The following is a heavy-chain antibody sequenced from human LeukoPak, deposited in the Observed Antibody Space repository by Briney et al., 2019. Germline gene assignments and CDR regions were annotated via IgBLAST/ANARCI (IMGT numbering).Heavy chain of an antibody. CDR2: IISIFEAA. V-gene: IGHV1-69*06. CDR3: ARGGRGSPRDAFDI. Sequence: GASVKVSCKASGGTFSSYAINWVRQAPGQGLEWMGGIISIFEAADYAQKFQGRVTITADKSTSTAYMELSSLRSDDTAVYYCARGGRGSPRDAFDIWGQGTMVTVSS. CDR1: GGTFSSYA. D-gene: IGHD1-26*01. J-gene: IGHJ3*02.